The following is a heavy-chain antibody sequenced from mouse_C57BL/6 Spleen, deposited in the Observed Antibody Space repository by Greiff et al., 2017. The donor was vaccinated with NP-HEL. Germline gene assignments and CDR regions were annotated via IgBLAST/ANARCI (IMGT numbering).Heavy chain of an antibody. CDR1: GYAFSSYW. J-gene: IGHJ3*01. CDR2: IYPGDGDT. Sequence: VKLQESGAELVKPGASVKISCKASGYAFSSYWMNWVKQRPGKGLEWIGQIYPGDGDTNYNGKFKGKATLTADKSSSTAYMQLSSLTSEDSAVYFCARSNYGNYVFAYWGQGTLVTVSA. D-gene: IGHD2-1*01. V-gene: IGHV1-80*01. CDR3: ARSNYGNYVFAY.